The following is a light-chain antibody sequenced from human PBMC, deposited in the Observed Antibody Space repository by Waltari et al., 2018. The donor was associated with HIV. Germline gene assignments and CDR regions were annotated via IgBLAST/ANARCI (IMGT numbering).Light chain of an antibody. V-gene: IGLV2-14*03. CDR2: DVD. CDR3: ASFTDDNTVI. Sequence: AVTQPASVSGLPGQSTTISCTGDDSDFGLYNSVSWYQQHSGKPPRVILYDVDSRASGVSDRFSGSMSGNTASRTISGLRAEDEGHYYCASFTDDNTVIFGGGTEVTVL. J-gene: IGLJ2*01. CDR1: DSDFGLYNS.